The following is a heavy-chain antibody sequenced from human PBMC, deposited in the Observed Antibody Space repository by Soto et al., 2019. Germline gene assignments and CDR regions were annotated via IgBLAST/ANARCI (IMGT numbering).Heavy chain of an antibody. J-gene: IGHJ4*02. D-gene: IGHD5-12*01. CDR1: GFTFSAYT. V-gene: IGHV3-21*01. Sequence: EVQLVESGGGLVKPGESLRLSCAASGFTFSAYTMIWVRQTPGKGLEWVSCISSSSSYIYYADSVKGRFNISRDNAENSLYLQMNSLRGEDTAVYYCARDRYSGFDSPFLIDSWGQGALVTVSS. CDR3: ARDRYSGFDSPFLIDS. CDR2: ISSSSSYI.